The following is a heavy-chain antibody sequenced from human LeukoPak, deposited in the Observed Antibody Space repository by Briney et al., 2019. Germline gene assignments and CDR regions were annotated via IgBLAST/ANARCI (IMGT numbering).Heavy chain of an antibody. CDR2: IRYDGSNK. CDR1: GFTFSSYG. J-gene: IGHJ1*01. CDR3: AKGALAAPLIHAEYFQH. V-gene: IGHV3-30*02. D-gene: IGHD6-13*01. Sequence: GGSLRLSCAASGFTFSSYGVHWVRQAQGKGLEWVAFIRYDGSNKYYADSVKGRFTISRDNSKNTLYLQMNSLRAEDTAVYYCAKGALAAPLIHAEYFQHWGQGTLVTVSS.